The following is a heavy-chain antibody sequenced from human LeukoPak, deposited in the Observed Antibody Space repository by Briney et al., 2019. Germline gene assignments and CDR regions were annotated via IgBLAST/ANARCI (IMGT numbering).Heavy chain of an antibody. J-gene: IGHJ4*02. CDR1: GFTFSSYG. D-gene: IGHD2-2*02. V-gene: IGHV3-33*01. Sequence: GRSLRLSCAASGFTFSSYGMHWVRQAPGKGLEWVAVIWYYGSNKYYADSVKGRFTISRDNSKNTLYLQMNSLRAEDTAVYYCARLGPHCSSTSCYTSVDYWGQGTLVTVSS. CDR3: ARLGPHCSSTSCYTSVDY. CDR2: IWYYGSNK.